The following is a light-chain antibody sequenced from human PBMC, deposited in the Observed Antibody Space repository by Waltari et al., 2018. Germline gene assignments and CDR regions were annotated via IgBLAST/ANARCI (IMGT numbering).Light chain of an antibody. V-gene: IGLV2-11*01. CDR1: GSDLGGYNY. Sequence: QSALTQPRSVSGSLGQSVTLSCTGTGSDLGGYNYVPWYQQHPDKVPKLIIFDVAKRPSGVPDRFSGSKSGNTASLTISGLQAEDEADYYCCSYAGSYTFVFGVGTKVSVV. CDR2: DVA. CDR3: CSYAGSYTFV. J-gene: IGLJ1*01.